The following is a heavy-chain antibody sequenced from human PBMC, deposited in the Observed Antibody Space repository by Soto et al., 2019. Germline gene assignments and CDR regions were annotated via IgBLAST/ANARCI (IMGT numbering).Heavy chain of an antibody. Sequence: ASVEVSCKASGYTFTSYEINWVRQATGQGLEWMGWMNPNSGNTGYAQKFQGRVTMTRNTSISTAYMELSSLRSEDTAVYYCARGDRDYYDSSGHGWFDPWGQGTLVTVSS. J-gene: IGHJ5*02. CDR3: ARGDRDYYDSSGHGWFDP. V-gene: IGHV1-8*01. D-gene: IGHD3-22*01. CDR1: GYTFTSYE. CDR2: MNPNSGNT.